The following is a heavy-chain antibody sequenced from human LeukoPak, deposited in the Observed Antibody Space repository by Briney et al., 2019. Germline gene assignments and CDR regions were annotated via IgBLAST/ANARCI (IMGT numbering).Heavy chain of an antibody. CDR2: INPSGGST. CDR1: GYTFTSYY. V-gene: IGHV1-46*01. Sequence: ASVNVSCTASGYTFTSYYMHWVRQAPGQGLEWMGIINPSGGSTSYAQKFQGRVTMTRDTSTSTVYMELSSLRSEDTAVYYCARGRLDYYDSSQTYYFDYWGQGTLVTVSS. J-gene: IGHJ4*02. CDR3: ARGRLDYYDSSQTYYFDY. D-gene: IGHD3-22*01.